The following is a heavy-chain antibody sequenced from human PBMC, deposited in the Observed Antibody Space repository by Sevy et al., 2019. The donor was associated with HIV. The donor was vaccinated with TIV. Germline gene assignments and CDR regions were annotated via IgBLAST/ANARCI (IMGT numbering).Heavy chain of an antibody. CDR3: ARVPSLYCSSTSCYGDYYYYGMDV. J-gene: IGHJ6*02. Sequence: GGSLRLSCAASGFTFSSYWMHWVRQAPGKGLVWVSRINSDGSSTSYADSVKGRFTISRDNAKNTLYLQMNRLRAEDTAVYYCARVPSLYCSSTSCYGDYYYYGMDVWGQGTTVTVSS. D-gene: IGHD2-2*01. CDR2: INSDGSST. V-gene: IGHV3-74*01. CDR1: GFTFSSYW.